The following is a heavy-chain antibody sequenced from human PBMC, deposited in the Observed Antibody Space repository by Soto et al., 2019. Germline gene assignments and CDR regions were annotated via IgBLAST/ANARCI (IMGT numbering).Heavy chain of an antibody. V-gene: IGHV5-51*01. J-gene: IGHJ3*02. CDR1: GYNFTSYW. CDR3: ATSKQLNDAFDI. CDR2: IYPGDPDT. Sequence: GESLKISCKGSGYNFTSYWIGCVRQMPGKGLEWMGIIYPGDPDTRYSPSFQGQVTISADKSISTAYLQWSSLKASDTAMYYCATSKQLNDAFDIWGQGTMVTVSS. D-gene: IGHD6-13*01.